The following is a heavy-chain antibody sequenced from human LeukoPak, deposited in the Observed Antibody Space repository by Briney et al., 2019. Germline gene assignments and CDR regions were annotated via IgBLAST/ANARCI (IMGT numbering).Heavy chain of an antibody. D-gene: IGHD2-2*01. CDR1: GYTFTGYY. CDR3: ARAARSNKLYCSSTSCYAGGNNWFDP. CDR2: INPNSGGT. V-gene: IGHV1-2*02. Sequence: GASVKVSCKASGYTFTGYYMHWVRQAPGQGLEWMGWINPNSGGTNYAQKFQGRVTMTRDTSISTAYMELSRLRSDDTAVYYCARAARSNKLYCSSTSCYAGGNNWFDPWGQGTLVTVSS. J-gene: IGHJ5*02.